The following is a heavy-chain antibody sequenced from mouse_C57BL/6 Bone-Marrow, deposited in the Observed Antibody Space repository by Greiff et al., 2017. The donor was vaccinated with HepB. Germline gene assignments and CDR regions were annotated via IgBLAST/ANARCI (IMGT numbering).Heavy chain of an antibody. CDR2: IDPENGDT. D-gene: IGHD2-3*01. J-gene: IGHJ2*01. CDR1: GFNIKDDY. V-gene: IGHV14-4*01. Sequence: VQLQQSGAELVRPGASVKLSCTASGFNIKDDYMHWVKQRPEQGLEWIGWIDPENGDTEYASKFQGKATITADTSSNTAYLQLSSLTSEDTAVYYCTTFWNDTPYWGQGTTLTVSS. CDR3: TTFWNDTPY.